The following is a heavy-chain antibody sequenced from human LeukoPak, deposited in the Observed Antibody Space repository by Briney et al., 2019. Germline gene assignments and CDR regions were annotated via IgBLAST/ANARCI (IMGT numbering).Heavy chain of an antibody. D-gene: IGHD2-2*01. CDR2: IYTSGST. J-gene: IGHJ4*02. CDR1: GGSISSYY. V-gene: IGHV4-4*07. CDR3: AREMQYQLLPDY. Sequence: SETLSLTCTVSGGSISSYYWSWIRQPAGKGLEWIGRIYTSGSTNYNPSLKSRVTMSVDTSKNQFSLKPSSVTAADTAVYYCAREMQYQLLPDYWGQGTLVTVSS.